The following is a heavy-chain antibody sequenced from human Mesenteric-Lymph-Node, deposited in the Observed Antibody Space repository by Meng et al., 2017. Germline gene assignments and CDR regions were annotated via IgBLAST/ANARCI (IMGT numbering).Heavy chain of an antibody. V-gene: IGHV3-72*01. CDR3: AKDLLGSSWYYYYGMDV. Sequence: GESLKISCAASGFTFRSYAMTWVRQAPGKGLEWVGRTRNKANSYTTEYAASVKGRFTVSRDDSKSSLYLQMNSLRAEDTAVYYCAKDLLGSSWYYYYGMDVWGQGTTVTVSS. D-gene: IGHD6-13*01. J-gene: IGHJ6*02. CDR1: GFTFRSYA. CDR2: TRNKANSYTT.